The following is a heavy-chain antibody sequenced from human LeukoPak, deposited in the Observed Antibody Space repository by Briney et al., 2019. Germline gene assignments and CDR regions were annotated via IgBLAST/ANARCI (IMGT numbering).Heavy chain of an antibody. V-gene: IGHV3-74*01. Sequence: GGSLRLSCAASGFTFSSYWMHWVRQAPGKGLVWVSRINSDGSYTKCTDSVKERFTISRDNAKNTRYRRMNSLRPEDTAVYYCARDRDGDFWGQGTLVAVSS. J-gene: IGHJ4*02. CDR1: GFTFSSYW. CDR2: INSDGSYT. CDR3: ARDRDGDF.